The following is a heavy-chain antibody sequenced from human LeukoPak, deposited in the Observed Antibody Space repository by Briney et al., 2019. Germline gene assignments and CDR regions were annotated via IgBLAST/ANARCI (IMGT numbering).Heavy chain of an antibody. CDR1: GGSISSYY. J-gene: IGHJ5*02. CDR3: ARSRDYVMIAHSWFDP. V-gene: IGHV4-59*12. D-gene: IGHD4-17*01. CDR2: IYYSGST. Sequence: SETLSLTCTVSGGSISSYYWSWIRQPPGKGLEWIGYIYYSGSTNYNPSLKSRVTISVDTSKNQFSLKLSSVTAADTAVYYCARSRDYVMIAHSWFDPWGQGTLVTVSS.